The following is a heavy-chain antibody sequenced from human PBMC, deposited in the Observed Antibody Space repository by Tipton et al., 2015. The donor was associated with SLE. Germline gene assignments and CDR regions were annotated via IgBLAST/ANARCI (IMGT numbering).Heavy chain of an antibody. V-gene: IGHV3-48*03. CDR3: ARVKIAARALGMDV. CDR1: GFTFSSYE. CDR2: ISSSGSTI. D-gene: IGHD6-6*01. J-gene: IGHJ6*02. Sequence: GSLRLSCAASGFTFSSYEMNWVRQAPGKGLEWVSYISSSGSTIYYADSVKGRFTISRDNAKNSLYLQMNSLRAEGTAVYYCARVKIAARALGMDVWGQGTTVTVSS.